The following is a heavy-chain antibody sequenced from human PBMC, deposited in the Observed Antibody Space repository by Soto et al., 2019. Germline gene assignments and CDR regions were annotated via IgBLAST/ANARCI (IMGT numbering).Heavy chain of an antibody. J-gene: IGHJ4*02. CDR3: AKDMGSSGWYSTFDY. V-gene: IGHV3-23*01. D-gene: IGHD6-19*01. Sequence: EVQLLESGGGLVQPGGSLRLSCAASGFTFSSYAMSWVRQAPGKGLEWVSAISGSGGSTYYADSVKGRFTISRDNSKNTLYLPMNSLRADDTAVYYCAKDMGSSGWYSTFDYWGQGTLVTVSS. CDR1: GFTFSSYA. CDR2: ISGSGGST.